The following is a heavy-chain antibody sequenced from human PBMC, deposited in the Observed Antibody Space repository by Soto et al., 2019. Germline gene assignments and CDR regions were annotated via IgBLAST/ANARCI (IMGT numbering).Heavy chain of an antibody. D-gene: IGHD5-18*01. CDR3: ARDFYGGYSYGPGDN. Sequence: EVQLVESGGGLVQPGGSLRLSGVASGFTFWGDWMSWVRQAPGKGLEWVANIKQDGSAKQYLDSVRGRFTISRDNSKNSVYLQMNSLRAEDTALYYCARDFYGGYSYGPGDNWGQGTLVTVSS. J-gene: IGHJ4*02. CDR2: IKQDGSAK. V-gene: IGHV3-7*01. CDR1: GFTFWGDW.